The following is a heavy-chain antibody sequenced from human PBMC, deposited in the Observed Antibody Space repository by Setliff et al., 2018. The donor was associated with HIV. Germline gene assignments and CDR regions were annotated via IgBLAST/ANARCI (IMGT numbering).Heavy chain of an antibody. V-gene: IGHV4-39*07. D-gene: IGHD3-22*01. CDR1: GDSISTGTYY. Sequence: LSLTCSVSGDSISTGTYYWGWIRQPPGKGLEWIGSVSYSGSTYYNPSLKSRVTISVDTSKNQISLKLSSVTAADTAVYYCARDMMYHYDRSGSFGWFGPWGQGTQVTVSS. CDR2: VSYSGST. CDR3: ARDMMYHYDRSGSFGWFGP. J-gene: IGHJ5*02.